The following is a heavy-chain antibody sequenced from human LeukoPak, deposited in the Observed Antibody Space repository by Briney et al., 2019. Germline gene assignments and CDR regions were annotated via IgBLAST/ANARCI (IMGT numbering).Heavy chain of an antibody. CDR1: GFTFDDYA. Sequence: GRSLRHSCAASGFTFDDYAMHWVRQAPGKGLEWVSGISWNSGSIGYADSVKGRFTISRDNAKNSLYLQMNSLRAEDMALYYCAKGPSYDFGTFDYWGQGTLVTVSS. J-gene: IGHJ4*02. D-gene: IGHD3-3*01. CDR2: ISWNSGSI. V-gene: IGHV3-9*03. CDR3: AKGPSYDFGTFDY.